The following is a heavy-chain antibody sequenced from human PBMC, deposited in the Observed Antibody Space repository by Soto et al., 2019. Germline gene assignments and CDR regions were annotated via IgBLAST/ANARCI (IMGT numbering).Heavy chain of an antibody. V-gene: IGHV1-46*01. CDR3: ARAAAAGMGAYYFDY. Sequence: ASVKVSCKASGYTFTSYYMHWVRQAPGQGLEWMGIINPSGGSTSYAQKFQGRVTITRDTSASTAYMELSSLRSEDTAVYYCARAAAAGMGAYYFDYWGQGTLVTVSS. J-gene: IGHJ4*02. CDR1: GYTFTSYY. CDR2: INPSGGST. D-gene: IGHD6-13*01.